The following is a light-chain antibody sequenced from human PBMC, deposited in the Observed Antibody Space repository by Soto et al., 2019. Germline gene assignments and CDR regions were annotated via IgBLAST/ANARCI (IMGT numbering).Light chain of an antibody. CDR1: QSVSSN. J-gene: IGKJ1*01. Sequence: EIVMTQSPATLSVSPGERATLSFRASQSVSSNLAWYQQKPGQAPRLLIYDASTRATGIPARFSGSGSGTDFTLTISSLQSEDFALYYCQQYKNWPRTFGQGTKVDI. CDR3: QQYKNWPRT. V-gene: IGKV3-15*01. CDR2: DAS.